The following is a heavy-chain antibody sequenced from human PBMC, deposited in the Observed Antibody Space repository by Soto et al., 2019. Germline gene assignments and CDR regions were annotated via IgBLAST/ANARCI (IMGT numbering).Heavy chain of an antibody. D-gene: IGHD3-22*01. V-gene: IGHV1-3*01. CDR3: ATTQYYYDSSGYFDY. J-gene: IGHJ4*02. Sequence: ASVKVSCKASGYTFTSYAMHWVRQAPGQRLEWMGWINAGNGNTKYSQKFQGRVAITRDTSASTAYMELSSLRSEDTAVYYCATTQYYYDSSGYFDYWGQGTLVTVSS. CDR1: GYTFTSYA. CDR2: INAGNGNT.